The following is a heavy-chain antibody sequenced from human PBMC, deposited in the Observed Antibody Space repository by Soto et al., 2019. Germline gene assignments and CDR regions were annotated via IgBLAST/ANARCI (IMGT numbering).Heavy chain of an antibody. CDR3: VLSRNYYYYYMYV. J-gene: IGHJ6*03. V-gene: IGHV4-34*01. CDR2: INHSGST. Sequence: SETLSLTCAVYGGSFSGYYWSWIRQPPGKGLEWIGEINHSGSTNYNPSLKSRVTISVDTSKNQFSLKLSSVTAADTAVYYCVLSRNYYYYYMYVWGKGTTVTVSS. D-gene: IGHD3-16*02. CDR1: GGSFSGYY.